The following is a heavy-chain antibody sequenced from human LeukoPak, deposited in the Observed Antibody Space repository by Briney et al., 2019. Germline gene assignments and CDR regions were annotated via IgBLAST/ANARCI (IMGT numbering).Heavy chain of an antibody. D-gene: IGHD6-6*01. CDR1: GGSITSVVYY. CDR3: ARGLPYSSSLGTTGFDY. CDR2: ISYSGST. V-gene: IGHV4-31*03. Sequence: PSQTLSLTCTVSGGSITSVVYYWSWIRQHPGKGLEWIGYISYSGSTYYNPSLKSRVTISVDTSKNQFSLKLSSVTAADTAVYYCARGLPYSSSLGTTGFDYWGQGTLVTVSS. J-gene: IGHJ4*02.